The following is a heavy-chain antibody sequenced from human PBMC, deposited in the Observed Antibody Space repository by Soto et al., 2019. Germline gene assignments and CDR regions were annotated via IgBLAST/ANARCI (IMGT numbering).Heavy chain of an antibody. CDR1: GYTFTSYG. Sequence: GASVKVSCKASGYTFTSYGISWVRQAPGQGLEWMGWISAYNGNTNYAQKLQGRVTMTTDTSTSTAYMELKSLRSDDTAVYYCASLFSSYGDYGDGDYWGQGTLVTVSS. J-gene: IGHJ4*02. D-gene: IGHD4-17*01. V-gene: IGHV1-18*01. CDR3: ASLFSSYGDYGDGDY. CDR2: ISAYNGNT.